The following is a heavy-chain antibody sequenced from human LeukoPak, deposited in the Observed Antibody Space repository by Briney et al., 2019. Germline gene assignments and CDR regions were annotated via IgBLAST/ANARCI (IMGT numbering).Heavy chain of an antibody. CDR3: ASKTGKTGTYD. CDR1: GFNFSDYV. D-gene: IGHD1-1*01. J-gene: IGHJ4*02. Sequence: GGSLRLSCAASGFNFSDYVMIWVRQAPGKGLGWVSSIDRRGGNTYYADSVKGRFTISRDNSKNTLFLLMNSLRAEDTAVYHCASKTGKTGTYDWGQGTLVTVSS. V-gene: IGHV3-23*01. CDR2: IDRRGGNT.